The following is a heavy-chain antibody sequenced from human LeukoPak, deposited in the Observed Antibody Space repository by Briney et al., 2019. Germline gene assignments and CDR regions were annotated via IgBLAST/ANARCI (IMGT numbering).Heavy chain of an antibody. D-gene: IGHD2-2*01. CDR2: INHSGST. CDR1: GGSFSGYY. J-gene: IGHJ5*02. CDR3: ARADSEGYCSSTSCRLGFDP. V-gene: IGHV4-34*01. Sequence: PSETLSLTCAVYGGSFSGYYWSWIRQPPGKGLEWIGEINHSGSTNYNPSLKSRVTISVDTSKNQFSLKLSSVTAADTAVYYCARADSEGYCSSTSCRLGFDPWGQGTLVTVSS.